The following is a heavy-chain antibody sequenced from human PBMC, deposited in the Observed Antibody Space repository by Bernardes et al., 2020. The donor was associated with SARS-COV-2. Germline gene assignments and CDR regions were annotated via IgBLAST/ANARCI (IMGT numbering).Heavy chain of an antibody. V-gene: IGHV1-2*02. CDR2: INANTGGT. D-gene: IGHD3-10*01. Sequence: APVKVSCKASGYTLTGYYMHWVRQAPGQGLEWMGWINANTGGTNYAQKFQGRVTLTRDTSISTAYMELSRLTSDDTAVYYCARGGYYGSGSYSNRPADYWGQGTLVTVSS. CDR3: ARGGYYGSGSYSNRPADY. J-gene: IGHJ4*02. CDR1: GYTLTGYY.